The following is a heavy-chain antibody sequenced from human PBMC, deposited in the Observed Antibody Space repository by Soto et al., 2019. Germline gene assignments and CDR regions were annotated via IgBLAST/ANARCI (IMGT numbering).Heavy chain of an antibody. CDR2: ILYDGRNK. CDR3: AKDPSRPYCTDAVCLSWYFQY. J-gene: IGHJ4*02. CDR1: GFTFSSYG. V-gene: IGHV3-30*18. D-gene: IGHD2-8*01. Sequence: GGSLRLSCAASGFTFSSYGMHWVRQAPGKGLEWVAFILYDGRNKYYADSVKGRFTISRDDSKNTMYLQMNSLRAEDTAVYYCAKDPSRPYCTDAVCLSWYFQYWGQGALVTVSS.